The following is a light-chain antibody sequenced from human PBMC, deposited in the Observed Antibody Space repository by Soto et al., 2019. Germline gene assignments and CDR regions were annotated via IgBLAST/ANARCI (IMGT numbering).Light chain of an antibody. CDR2: EGS. V-gene: IGLV2-23*01. CDR3: CSYAGSSTHVV. CDR1: SSDVGSYNL. J-gene: IGLJ2*01. Sequence: QSALTQPASVSGSPGQSITSPCTETSSDVGSYNLVSWYQQHQGKAPKLMIYEGSKRPSGVSNRFSGSKSGNTASLTISGLQAEDEADYYCCSYAGSSTHVVFGGGTKLTVL.